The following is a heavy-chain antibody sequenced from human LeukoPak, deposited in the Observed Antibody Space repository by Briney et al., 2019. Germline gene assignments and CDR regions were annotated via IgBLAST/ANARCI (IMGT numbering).Heavy chain of an antibody. J-gene: IGHJ4*02. CDR2: INSDGSWT. D-gene: IGHD2-2*01. V-gene: IGHV3-74*01. CDR1: GNYW. CDR3: VSFYETY. Sequence: GGSLRLSCAASGNYWMHWVRQAPGKGLLWVSHINSDGSWTTYADSVKGRFTISKDNAKNTVYLQLNNLRAEDTAVYYCVSFYETYWGRGTLVTVSS.